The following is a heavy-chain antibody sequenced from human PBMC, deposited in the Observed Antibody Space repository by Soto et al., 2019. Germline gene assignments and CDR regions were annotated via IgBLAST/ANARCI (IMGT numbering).Heavy chain of an antibody. CDR2: INPSDSST. CDR3: ARDWPHNTVTTRTGWFDP. CDR1: GYTFTSYF. J-gene: IGHJ5*02. V-gene: IGHV1-46*01. Sequence: GASVKVSCKASGYTFTSYFIHWIRQAPGQGLEWMGIINPSDSSTNYAQKFRGRITMTRDTSTSTIYMELSSLRSGDTAVYYCARDWPHNTVTTRTGWFDPWGQGTLVTVSS. D-gene: IGHD4-17*01.